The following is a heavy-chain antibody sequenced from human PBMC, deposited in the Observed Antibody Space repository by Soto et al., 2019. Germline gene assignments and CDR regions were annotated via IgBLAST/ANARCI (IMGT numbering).Heavy chain of an antibody. CDR1: GYTFTYYY. J-gene: IGHJ5*02. V-gene: IGHV1-46*01. CDR3: ARDLESSAVHNWVDP. CDR2: INPVTGST. D-gene: IGHD3-10*01. Sequence: AASVKVSCKASGYTFTYYYLHWVRQAPGQGLEWMGMINPVTGSTTYSQNFQGRVTMTRDTSTSTVYMELSSLRSEDTAVYYCARDLESSAVHNWVDPWGQGTLVTVSS.